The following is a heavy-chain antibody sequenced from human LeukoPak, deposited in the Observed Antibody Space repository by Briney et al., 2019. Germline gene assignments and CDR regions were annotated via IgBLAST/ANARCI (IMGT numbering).Heavy chain of an antibody. CDR1: GGSITSGSHY. CDR2: IYTSGST. V-gene: IGHV4-61*02. J-gene: IGHJ4*02. Sequence: SETLSLTCTVSGGSITSGSHYWNWIRQPAGKGLEWIGRIYTSGSTNYNPSLKSRVTISIDTSKNQFSLKLSSVTAADTAVYYCARDYYDSSLYLGYWGQGTLVTVSS. D-gene: IGHD3-22*01. CDR3: ARDYYDSSLYLGY.